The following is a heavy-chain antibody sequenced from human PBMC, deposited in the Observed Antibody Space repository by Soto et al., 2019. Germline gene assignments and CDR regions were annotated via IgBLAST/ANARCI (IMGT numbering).Heavy chain of an antibody. CDR3: AGGQALYDFWSGYYSYYYYYGMDV. CDR2: ISAYNGNT. D-gene: IGHD3-3*01. Sequence: ASVKVSCKASGYTFTSYGISWVRQAPGQGLEWMGWISAYNGNTNYAQKLQGRVTMTTDKSTSTAYMELGSLRSDDTAVYYCAGGQALYDFWSGYYSYYYYYGMDVWGQGTTVTVSS. CDR1: GYTFTSYG. V-gene: IGHV1-18*01. J-gene: IGHJ6*02.